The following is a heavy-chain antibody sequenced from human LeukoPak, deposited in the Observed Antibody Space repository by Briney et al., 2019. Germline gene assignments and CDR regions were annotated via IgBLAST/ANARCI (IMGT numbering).Heavy chain of an antibody. CDR3: ARAGWIRNTGLSFDY. V-gene: IGHV4-59*01. CDR2: IYYSGST. Sequence: SETLSLTCTVSGGSISSYYWSWIRQPPGKGLEWIGYIYYSGSTNYNPSLKTRVTISVDTSKNQFSLKLSSVTAADTAVYYCARAGWIRNTGLSFDYWGQGTLVTVSS. D-gene: IGHD5-18*01. CDR1: GGSISSYY. J-gene: IGHJ4*02.